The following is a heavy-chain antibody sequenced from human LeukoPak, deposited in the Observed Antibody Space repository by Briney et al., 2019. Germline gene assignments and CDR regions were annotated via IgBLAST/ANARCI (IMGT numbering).Heavy chain of an antibody. CDR3: ARAGAYHFDN. CDR2: INTDARGT. CDR1: GFTLTDYW. Sequence: GGSLRLSCAASGFTLTDYWMHWVRQVPGKGLVWVSIINTDARGTYYADSVKGRFTISRDNAKNTLYLQMNSLRAEDTAVYYCARAGAYHFDNWGQGTLVTVSS. J-gene: IGHJ4*02. V-gene: IGHV3-74*01. D-gene: IGHD3-16*01.